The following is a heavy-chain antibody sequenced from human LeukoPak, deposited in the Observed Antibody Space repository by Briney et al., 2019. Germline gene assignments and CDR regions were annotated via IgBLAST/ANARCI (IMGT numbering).Heavy chain of an antibody. CDR2: IYYSGST. V-gene: IGHV4-61*01. Sequence: PSETLSLTCTVSGGSVSSGSYYWSWIRQPPGKGLEWIGYIYYSGSTNYNPSLKSRVTISVDTSKNQFSLKLGSVTAADTAVYYCARGRGVAGTLWGQGTLVTVSS. CDR3: ARGRGVAGTL. J-gene: IGHJ4*02. CDR1: GGSVSSGSYY. D-gene: IGHD3-10*01.